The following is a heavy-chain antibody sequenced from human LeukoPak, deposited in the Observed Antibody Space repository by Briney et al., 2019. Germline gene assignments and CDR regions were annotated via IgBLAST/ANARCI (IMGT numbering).Heavy chain of an antibody. D-gene: IGHD6-19*01. CDR2: IYYSGST. CDR3: ARAVYSSGPGYWFDP. CDR1: GGYISSYY. J-gene: IGHJ5*02. Sequence: SETLSLTCTVSGGYISSYYWSWIRQPPGKGLEWIGYIYYSGSTNYNPSLKSRVTISVDTSKNQFSLKLSSVTAADTAVYYCARAVYSSGPGYWFDPWGQGTLVTVSS. V-gene: IGHV4-59*01.